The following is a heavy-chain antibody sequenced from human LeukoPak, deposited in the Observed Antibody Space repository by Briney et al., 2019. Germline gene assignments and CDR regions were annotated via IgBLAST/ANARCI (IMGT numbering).Heavy chain of an antibody. CDR1: GFTLSNYD. J-gene: IGHJ4*02. CDR2: ISYGGGGST. CDR3: AKDFSSGYYSFDS. D-gene: IGHD3-3*01. V-gene: IGHV3-23*01. Sequence: GGSLRLSCAASGFTLSNYDMTWVRQAPGRGLEWVSVISYGGGGSTYYADSVKGRFTISRDNSKNTLYLQMNSLRAEDTAVYYCAKDFSSGYYSFDSWGQGTLVTVSS.